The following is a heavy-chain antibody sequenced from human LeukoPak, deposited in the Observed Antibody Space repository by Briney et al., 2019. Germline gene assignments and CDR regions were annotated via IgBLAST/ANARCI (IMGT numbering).Heavy chain of an antibody. Sequence: SETLSLTCTVSGGSISSNGYYWGWIRQPPGKGLEWIGSIYYTGSTFDNPSLKSRVTISVDTSKNQFSLKLSSVTAADTAVYYCARVVSSWDFYYYMDVWGKGTTVTVSS. J-gene: IGHJ6*03. CDR2: IYYTGST. CDR1: GGSISSNGYY. V-gene: IGHV4-39*07. CDR3: ARVVSSWDFYYYMDV. D-gene: IGHD6-13*01.